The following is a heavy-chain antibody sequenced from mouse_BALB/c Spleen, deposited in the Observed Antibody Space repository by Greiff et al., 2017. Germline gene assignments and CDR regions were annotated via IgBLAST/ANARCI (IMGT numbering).Heavy chain of an antibody. CDR2: ISSGGSYT. J-gene: IGHJ3*01. Sequence: EVQLQQSGGGLVQPGGSLKLSCAASGFTFSSYTMSWVRQTPEKRLEWVATISSGGSYTYYPDSVKGRFTISRDNAKNTLYLQMSSLKSEDTAMYYCTRDDYDWFAYWGQGTLVTVSA. CDR1: GFTFSSYT. CDR3: TRDDYDWFAY. V-gene: IGHV5-6-4*01. D-gene: IGHD2-4*01.